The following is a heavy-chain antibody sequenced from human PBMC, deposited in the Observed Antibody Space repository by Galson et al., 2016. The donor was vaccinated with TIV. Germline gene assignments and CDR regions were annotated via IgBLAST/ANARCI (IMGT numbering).Heavy chain of an antibody. J-gene: IGHJ6*02. CDR3: ARDCTSTTCHIYYYGMDV. D-gene: IGHD2-2*02. Sequence: ETLSLTCTVSGYSISSGYYWGWIRQPPGKGLEWIGNIYHTGSTYSNPSLRNRLTMSVDTSKNQFSLILNSVTAADTAVYYCARDCTSTTCHIYYYGMDVWGQGTTVTVSS. CDR1: GYSISSGYY. CDR2: IYHTGST. V-gene: IGHV4-38-2*02.